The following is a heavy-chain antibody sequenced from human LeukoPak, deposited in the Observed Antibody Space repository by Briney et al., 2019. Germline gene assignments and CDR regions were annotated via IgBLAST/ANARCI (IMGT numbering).Heavy chain of an antibody. Sequence: PGESLRLSCAASGFIFNNYAMTWVRQAPGKGLVWVSTISSSGGCTYHADSVKGRFTISRDNSKNTLYLQMNSLRAEDTAVYYCATESGRFRAPGLFDYWGQGTLVTVSS. V-gene: IGHV3-23*01. D-gene: IGHD1-14*01. CDR1: GFIFNNYA. CDR2: ISSSGGCT. CDR3: ATESGRFRAPGLFDY. J-gene: IGHJ4*02.